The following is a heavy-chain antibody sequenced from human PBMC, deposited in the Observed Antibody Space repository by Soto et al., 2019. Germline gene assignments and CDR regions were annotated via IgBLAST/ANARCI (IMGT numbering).Heavy chain of an antibody. CDR1: GYTFTSYY. CDR2: INPSGGST. J-gene: IGHJ4*02. V-gene: IGHV1-46*01. D-gene: IGHD3-10*01. CDR3: ARELELRWFGELLSFDY. Sequence: ASVKVSCKASGYTFTSYYMHWVRQAPGQGLEWMGIINPSGGSTSYAQKFQGRVTMTRDTSTSTVYMELSSLRSEDTAVYYCARELELRWFGELLSFDYWGQGTLVTVSS.